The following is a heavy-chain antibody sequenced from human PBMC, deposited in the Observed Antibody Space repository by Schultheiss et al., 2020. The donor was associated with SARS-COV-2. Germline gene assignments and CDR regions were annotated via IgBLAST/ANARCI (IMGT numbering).Heavy chain of an antibody. D-gene: IGHD2-21*02. V-gene: IGHV3-74*01. CDR2: INSDGSST. CDR1: GFTFSSYW. CDR3: ARGGCGGDCSVFDY. J-gene: IGHJ4*02. Sequence: GGSLRLSCAASGFTFSSYWMHWVRQAPGKGLVWVSRINSDGSSTSYADSVKGRFTISRDNSKNTLYLQMNSLRAEDTAVYYCARGGCGGDCSVFDYWGQGTLVTVSS.